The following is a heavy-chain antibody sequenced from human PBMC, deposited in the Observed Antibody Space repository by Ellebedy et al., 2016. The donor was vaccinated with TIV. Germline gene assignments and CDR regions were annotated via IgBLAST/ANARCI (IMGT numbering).Heavy chain of an antibody. D-gene: IGHD3-22*01. V-gene: IGHV4-34*01. Sequence: SETLSLXXAVYGGSFSGYFWSWIRQSPGKGLEWIGEINHSGRTNYNPSLKSRVTISQDTSKNQFSLKLRSVTAADTAVYYCTRGGFDSSVGDNWFDPWGQGTLVTVSS. CDR2: INHSGRT. CDR3: TRGGFDSSVGDNWFDP. J-gene: IGHJ5*02. CDR1: GGSFSGYF.